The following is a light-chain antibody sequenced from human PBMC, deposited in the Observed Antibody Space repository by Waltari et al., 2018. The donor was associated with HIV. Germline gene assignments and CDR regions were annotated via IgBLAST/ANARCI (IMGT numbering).Light chain of an antibody. CDR2: GNK. V-gene: IGLV1-40*01. CDR1: TSNIGADYD. Sequence: QSVLTQPPSVSGAPGQRVTLSCTGSTSNIGADYDVHWYQQIPGTAPKLLISGNKNRPSGVPDRCSASKSGTSASLTITGLQAEDEADYFCQSYDITLSASVVFGGGTKLTVL. CDR3: QSYDITLSASVV. J-gene: IGLJ2*01.